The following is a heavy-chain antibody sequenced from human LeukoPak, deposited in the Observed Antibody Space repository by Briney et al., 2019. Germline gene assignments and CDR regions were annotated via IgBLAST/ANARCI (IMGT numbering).Heavy chain of an antibody. Sequence: GGSLRLSCAASGFTVSSTCISWVRQAPGKGLEWVSFFYGGAGTYYADPVKGRFTISTDTSKNTLHLQMNSLRAEDTAVYYCARDGGSGTPHLSYYYYGMDVWGQGTTVTVSS. D-gene: IGHD3-10*01. CDR2: FYGGAGT. V-gene: IGHV3-53*01. CDR1: GFTVSSTC. J-gene: IGHJ6*02. CDR3: ARDGGSGTPHLSYYYYGMDV.